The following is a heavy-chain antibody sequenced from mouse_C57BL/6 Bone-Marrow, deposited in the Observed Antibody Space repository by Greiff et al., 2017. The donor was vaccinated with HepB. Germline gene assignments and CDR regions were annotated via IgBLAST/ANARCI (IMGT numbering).Heavy chain of an antibody. Sequence: EVMLVESGGGLVQPGGSLSLSCAASGFTFTDYYMSWVRQPPGKALEWLGFIRNKANGYTTEYSASVKGRFTISRDNSQSILYLQMNALRAEDSATYYCARYGVYYDGLGVWGTGTTVTVSS. V-gene: IGHV7-3*01. D-gene: IGHD1-1*01. J-gene: IGHJ1*03. CDR1: GFTFTDYY. CDR2: IRNKANGYTT. CDR3: ARYGVYYDGLGV.